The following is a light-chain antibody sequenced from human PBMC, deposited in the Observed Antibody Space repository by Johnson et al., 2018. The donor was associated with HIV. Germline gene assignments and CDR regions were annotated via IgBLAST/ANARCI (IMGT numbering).Light chain of an antibody. CDR3: GTWDSNLSAYV. V-gene: IGLV1-51*01. Sequence: QSVLTQPPSVSAAPGQKVTISCSGSSSNIGNNYVSWYQQLPGTAPTLLIYDNNKRPSGIPDRFSGSKSGTSATLGITGRQTGDEADYYCGTWDSNLSAYVFGTGTKVTVL. J-gene: IGLJ1*01. CDR2: DNN. CDR1: SSNIGNNY.